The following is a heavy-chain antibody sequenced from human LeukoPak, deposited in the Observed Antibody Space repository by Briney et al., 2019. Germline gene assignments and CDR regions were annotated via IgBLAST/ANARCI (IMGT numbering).Heavy chain of an antibody. D-gene: IGHD3-22*01. CDR3: ASYDSSGYEHPY. Sequence: GGSLRLSCAASGFTFDDYGMSWVRQAPGKGLEWVSGINWNGGSTGYADSVKGRFTISRDNAKNSLYLQVNSLRAEDTALYYCASYDSSGYEHPYWGQGTLVAVSS. CDR2: INWNGGST. CDR1: GFTFDDYG. J-gene: IGHJ4*02. V-gene: IGHV3-20*04.